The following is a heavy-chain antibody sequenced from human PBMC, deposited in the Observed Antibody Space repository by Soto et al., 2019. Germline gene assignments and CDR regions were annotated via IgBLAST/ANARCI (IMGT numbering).Heavy chain of an antibody. V-gene: IGHV3-7*01. D-gene: IGHD3-9*01. CDR1: GFTFSSYW. CDR2: IKQDGSEK. CDR3: ARTRYFDWFPRSPLRYMDV. J-gene: IGHJ6*03. Sequence: PGGSLRLSCAASGFTFSSYWMSWVRQAPGKGLEWVANIKQDGSEKYYVDSVKGRFTISRDNAKNSLYLQMNSLRAEDTAVYYCARTRYFDWFPRSPLRYMDVWGKGTTVTVSS.